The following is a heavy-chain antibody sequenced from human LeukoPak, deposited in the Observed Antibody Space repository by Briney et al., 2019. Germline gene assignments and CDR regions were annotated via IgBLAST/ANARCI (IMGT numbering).Heavy chain of an antibody. CDR1: GGSISTYY. CDR2: IYYSGSA. J-gene: IGHJ4*02. D-gene: IGHD3-22*01. V-gene: IGHV4-59*01. CDR3: ARGAPSDSSGYRDPSFDY. Sequence: SETLSLTCTVSGGSISTYYWTWIRQPPRRGREWSGYIYYSGSANYNPPLQSGLTISVDMSKNHFSLKLTSVTAADTAVYYCARGAPSDSSGYRDPSFDYWGQGTLVTVSS.